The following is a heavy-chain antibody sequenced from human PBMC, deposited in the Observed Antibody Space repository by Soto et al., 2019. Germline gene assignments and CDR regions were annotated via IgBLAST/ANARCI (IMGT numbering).Heavy chain of an antibody. Sequence: QVQLVESGGGLVKPGGSLRLSCTASGFTFNDYYMNWFRQAPGKGLEWISYISNTGTTIYYADSVKGRFTISRDTSKNSLFLQLNSLRGEYTALYYCARDHCSRPNCYPRWYFDLWGRGTLVTVSS. D-gene: IGHD2-2*01. V-gene: IGHV3-11*01. CDR2: ISNTGTTI. CDR3: ARDHCSRPNCYPRWYFDL. CDR1: GFTFNDYY. J-gene: IGHJ2*01.